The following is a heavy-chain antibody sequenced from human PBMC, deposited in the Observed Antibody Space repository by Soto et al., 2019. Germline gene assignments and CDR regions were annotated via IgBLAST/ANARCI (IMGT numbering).Heavy chain of an antibody. J-gene: IGHJ4*02. D-gene: IGHD1-26*01. CDR2: IRKKINSYTT. CDR1: GFTFTDHY. V-gene: IGHV3-72*01. CDR3: VRVVGSAYFDY. Sequence: HPGXSLRLSCAASGFTFTDHYIDWVSQVPGKGLEWVGRIRKKINSYTTEYAASVRGRFTISRDDSQSSVHLEMKSLKTEDTAIFYCVRVVGSAYFDYWGQGALVTVSS.